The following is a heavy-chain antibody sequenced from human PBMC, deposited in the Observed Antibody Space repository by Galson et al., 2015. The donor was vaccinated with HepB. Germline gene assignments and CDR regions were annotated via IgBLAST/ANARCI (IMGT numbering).Heavy chain of an antibody. V-gene: IGHV3-23*01. CDR1: GFSFSNYA. Sequence: LRLSCAASGFSFSNYAMRWVRQAPGKGLEWVSGISGSGGSTYYADSVKGRFTISRDNSKNTLYMQMNSLRAEDTAVYYCARDGLTVTGGTFDIWGQGTMVTVSS. CDR3: ARDGLTVTGGTFDI. CDR2: ISGSGGST. D-gene: IGHD6-19*01. J-gene: IGHJ3*02.